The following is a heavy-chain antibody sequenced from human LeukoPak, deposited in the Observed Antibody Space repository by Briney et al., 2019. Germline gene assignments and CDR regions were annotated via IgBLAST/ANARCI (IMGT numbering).Heavy chain of an antibody. CDR2: ISGSGGST. J-gene: IGHJ6*03. D-gene: IGHD6-19*01. V-gene: IGHV3-23*01. CDR1: GFTFSSYA. Sequence: QPGGSLRLSCAASGFTFSSYAMSWVRQAPGKGLEWVSAISGSGGSTYYADSVKGRFTISRDNSKNTLYLQMNSLRAEDTAVYYCARGLIAVAGTYFITGTDRDYYYMDVWGKGTTVTVSS. CDR3: ARGLIAVAGTYFITGTDRDYYYMDV.